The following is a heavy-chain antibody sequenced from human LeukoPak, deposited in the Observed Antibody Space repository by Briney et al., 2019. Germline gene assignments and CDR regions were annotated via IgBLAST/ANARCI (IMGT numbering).Heavy chain of an antibody. CDR1: GFTFSSYS. CDR3: ARDPHRHFDY. J-gene: IGHJ4*02. V-gene: IGHV3-21*01. Sequence: GGSLRLSCAASGFTFSSYSMNWVRQAPGKGLEWVSSISSSRSYIYYADSVKGRFTISRDNAKNSLYLQMNSLRAEDTAVYYCARDPHRHFDYWGQGTLVTVSS. CDR2: ISSSRSYI.